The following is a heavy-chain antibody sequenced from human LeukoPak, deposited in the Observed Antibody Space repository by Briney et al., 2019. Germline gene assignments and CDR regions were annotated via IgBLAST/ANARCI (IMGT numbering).Heavy chain of an antibody. V-gene: IGHV4-4*09. Sequence: PSETLSLTCAVSGVSISPYYWAWIRQPPGKGLEWIGYIHTSGSNNQYPSLKSRVTISVDKSKNHFSLWLTSVTAADTAVYYCARLSAAVHLGAFDLWGQGTMVTVSS. CDR3: ARLSAAVHLGAFDL. J-gene: IGHJ3*01. CDR1: GVSISPYY. D-gene: IGHD3-3*01. CDR2: IHTSGSN.